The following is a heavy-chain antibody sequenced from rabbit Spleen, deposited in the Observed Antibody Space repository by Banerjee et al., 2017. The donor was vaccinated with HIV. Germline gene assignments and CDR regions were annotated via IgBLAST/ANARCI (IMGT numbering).Heavy chain of an antibody. CDR3: ARSGGTGGDSHLNL. Sequence: QSLEESGGDLVKPGASLTLTCTASGFSFSYSDYMCWVRQPPGKGLEWIACIDTGSSGFTYFASWAKGRFTISKTSSTTVTLQMTSLTAADTATYFCARSGGTGGDSHLNLWGPGTLVTVS. CDR1: GFSFSYSDY. V-gene: IGHV1S40*01. CDR2: IDTGSSGFT. D-gene: IGHD7-1*01. J-gene: IGHJ4*01.